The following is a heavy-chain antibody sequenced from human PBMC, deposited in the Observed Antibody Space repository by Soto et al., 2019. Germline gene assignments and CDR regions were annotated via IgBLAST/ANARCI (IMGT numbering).Heavy chain of an antibody. CDR3: ARVMPDSSGYFGGPGGDAFDI. J-gene: IGHJ3*02. V-gene: IGHV4-4*07. CDR2: IYTSGST. Sequence: QVQLQESGPGLVKPSETLSLTCTVSGGSISSYYWSWIRQPAGKGLEWIGRIYTSGSTNYNPSLKSLVTMSVDTSKNQFSLKLSSVTAADTAVYYCARVMPDSSGYFGGPGGDAFDIWGQGTMVTVSS. CDR1: GGSISSYY. D-gene: IGHD3-22*01.